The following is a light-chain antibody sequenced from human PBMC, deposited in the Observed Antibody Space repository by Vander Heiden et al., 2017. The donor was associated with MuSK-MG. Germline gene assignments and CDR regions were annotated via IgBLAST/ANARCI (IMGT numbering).Light chain of an antibody. V-gene: IGKV1-5*03. CDR3: QQYNSYPMST. CDR2: KAS. CDR1: QSISSW. J-gene: IGKJ2*01. Sequence: DIQMTQSPSTLSASVGDRVTITCRASQSISSWLAWYQQKPGKAPKLLIYKASSLESGVPSRFSGSGYGTEFTLTISSLQPDDFATYYCQQYNSYPMSTFGQGTKLEIK.